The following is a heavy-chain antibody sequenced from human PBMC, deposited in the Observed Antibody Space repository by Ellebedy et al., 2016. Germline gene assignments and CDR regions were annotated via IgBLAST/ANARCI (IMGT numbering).Heavy chain of an antibody. V-gene: IGHV3-74*01. J-gene: IGHJ2*01. D-gene: IGHD3-22*01. CDR2: INSDGSST. Sequence: GGSLRLSCAASGFTFSSYWMHWVRQAPGKGLVWVSRINSDGSSTRYADSVKGRFTISRDNAKNTLYLQMNSLRAEDTAVYYCARDGIVVVNTKIRYWYFDLWGRGTLVTVSS. CDR1: GFTFSSYW. CDR3: ARDGIVVVNTKIRYWYFDL.